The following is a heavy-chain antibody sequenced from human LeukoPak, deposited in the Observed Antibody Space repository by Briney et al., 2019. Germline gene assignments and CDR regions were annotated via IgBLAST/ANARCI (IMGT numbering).Heavy chain of an antibody. V-gene: IGHV3-15*01. CDR3: TRLIGYCSSTSCYRGNDC. J-gene: IGHJ4*02. D-gene: IGHD2-2*02. CDR2: IKSRTDGGTT. Sequence: PGGSLRLSCAASGFTFSNAWMSWVRQAPGKGLEWVGRIKSRTDGGTTDYAAPVKGRFTISRDDSKNTLYLQMNSLKTEDTAVYYCTRLIGYCSSTSCYRGNDCWGQGTLVTVSS. CDR1: GFTFSNAW.